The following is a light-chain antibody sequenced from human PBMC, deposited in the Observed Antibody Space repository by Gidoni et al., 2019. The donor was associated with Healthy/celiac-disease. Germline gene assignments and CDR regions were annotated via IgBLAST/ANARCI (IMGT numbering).Light chain of an antibody. J-gene: IGKJ1*01. CDR2: GAS. Sequence: EILLTQSPCSLSSSPGERATLSCRASQSVSSSYLAWYQQKPGQAPRLLIYGASSRATGIPDRFSGSGSGTDFTLTISRLEPEDFAVYYCQQYGSTTWTFGQGTKVEIK. V-gene: IGKV3-20*01. CDR3: QQYGSTTWT. CDR1: QSVSSSY.